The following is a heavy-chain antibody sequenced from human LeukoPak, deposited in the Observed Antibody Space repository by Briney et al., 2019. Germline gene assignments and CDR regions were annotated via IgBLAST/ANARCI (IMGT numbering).Heavy chain of an antibody. CDR3: ARQRRITMIVVYYYMDV. Sequence: SETLSLTCAVYGGSFSGYYWSWIRQPPGKGLEWIGEINHSGSTNYNPSLKSRVTISVDTSKNQFSLKLSSVTAADTAVYYCARQRRITMIVVYYYMDVWGKGTTVTVSS. J-gene: IGHJ6*03. D-gene: IGHD3-22*01. V-gene: IGHV4-34*01. CDR1: GGSFSGYY. CDR2: INHSGST.